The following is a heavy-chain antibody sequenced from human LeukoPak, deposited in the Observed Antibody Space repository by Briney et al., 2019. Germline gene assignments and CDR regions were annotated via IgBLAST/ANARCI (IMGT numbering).Heavy chain of an antibody. V-gene: IGHV4-30-2*01. D-gene: IGHD5-12*01. CDR1: GGSISSGGYS. CDR3: ARVSGYDLRTYYFDY. CDR2: IYHSGST. Sequence: PTQTLSLTCAVSGGSISSGGYSWSWIGQPPGKGLEWIGYIYHSGSTYYNPSLKSRVTISVDRSKNQFSLKLSSVTAADTAVYYCARVSGYDLRTYYFDYWGQGTLVTVSS. J-gene: IGHJ4*02.